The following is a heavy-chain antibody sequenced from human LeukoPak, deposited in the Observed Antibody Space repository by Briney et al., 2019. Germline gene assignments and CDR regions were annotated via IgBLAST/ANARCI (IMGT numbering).Heavy chain of an antibody. CDR2: INPNSGGT. CDR1: GYTFTGYY. D-gene: IGHD2-2*01. J-gene: IGHJ4*02. V-gene: IGHV1-2*02. CDR3: ARLADCSSSSCRSFDY. Sequence: VASVKVSCKASGYTFTGYYMHWVRQAPGQGLEWMGWINPNSGGTNYAQKFQGRVTMTRDTSISTAYMELSRLRSDDTAVYYCARLADCSSSSCRSFDYWGQGTLVTVSS.